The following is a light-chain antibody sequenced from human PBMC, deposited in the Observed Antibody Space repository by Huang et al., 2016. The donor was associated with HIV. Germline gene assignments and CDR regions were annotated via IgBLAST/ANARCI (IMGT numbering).Light chain of an antibody. V-gene: IGKV3-11*01. CDR2: DAS. J-gene: IGKJ5*01. Sequence: ETVLTQSPATLSFSPGERATLSCRVSQSVNSYLAWYQQKPGQTPRLLIYDASNRATGIPARFSGSGSGTDFTLTISSLEPEDFAVYYCQQRKYWPPITFGQGTRLEIK. CDR3: QQRKYWPPIT. CDR1: QSVNSY.